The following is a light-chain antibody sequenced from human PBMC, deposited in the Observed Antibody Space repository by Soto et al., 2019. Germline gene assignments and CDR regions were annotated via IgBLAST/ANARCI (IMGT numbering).Light chain of an antibody. J-gene: IGKJ1*01. CDR2: GAS. CDR3: QQYGSSPRT. Sequence: EIVLTQSPATLSVSPGESATLSCRASQSVSSSYLAWYQQKPGQAPRLLIYGASSRATGIPDRLTGSGSGTDFTLTISRLEPEDFAVYYCQQYGSSPRTFGQGTKVDIK. V-gene: IGKV3-20*01. CDR1: QSVSSSY.